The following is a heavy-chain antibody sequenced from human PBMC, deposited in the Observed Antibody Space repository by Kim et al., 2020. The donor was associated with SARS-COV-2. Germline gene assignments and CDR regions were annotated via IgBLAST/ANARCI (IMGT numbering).Heavy chain of an antibody. V-gene: IGHV3-7*01. CDR3: ARDLGYVPD. CDR2: IKQDGSEK. CDR1: GFTFSTDW. D-gene: IGHD6-13*01. Sequence: GGSLRLSCAASGFTFSTDWMSWVRQAPGKGLEWVASIKQDGSEKNYVDSMRGRFTISRDNAENSLYLHMNSLRADDTAVYYCARDLGYVPDWGQGTLVTVSS. J-gene: IGHJ4*02.